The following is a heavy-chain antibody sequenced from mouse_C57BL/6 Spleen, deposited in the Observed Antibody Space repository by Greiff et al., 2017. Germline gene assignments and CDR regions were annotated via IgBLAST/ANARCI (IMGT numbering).Heavy chain of an antibody. CDR2: ISYDGSN. CDR1: GYSITSGYY. Sequence: EVQLVESGPGLVKPSQSLSLTCSVTGYSITSGYYWNWIRQFPGNKLEWMGYISYDGSNNYNPSLKNRISITRDTSKNQFFLKLNSVTTEDTATYYCARDRDGTIAYWGQGTLVTVSA. J-gene: IGHJ3*01. CDR3: ARDRDGTIAY. D-gene: IGHD4-1*01. V-gene: IGHV3-6*01.